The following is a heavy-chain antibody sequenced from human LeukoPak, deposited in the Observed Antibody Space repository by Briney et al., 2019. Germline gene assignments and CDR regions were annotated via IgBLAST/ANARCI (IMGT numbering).Heavy chain of an antibody. CDR2: ISVSGNT. Sequence: GGSLRLSCAVSGFTLSSYAMSWVRQAPGKGLEWVSAISVSGNTYHADSVKGRFTISRDSSKNTLYLQMNSLRAEDTAVYYCARAGNYYGRHTNWFDPWGQGTLVTVSS. CDR1: GFTLSSYA. J-gene: IGHJ5*02. V-gene: IGHV3-23*01. D-gene: IGHD3-10*01. CDR3: ARAGNYYGRHTNWFDP.